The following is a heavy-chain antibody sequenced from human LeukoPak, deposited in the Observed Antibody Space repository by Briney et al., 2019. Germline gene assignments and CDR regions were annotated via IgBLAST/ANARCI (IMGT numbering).Heavy chain of an antibody. CDR1: GGSISSGGHS. V-gene: IGHV4-31*03. CDR2: IYYSGST. J-gene: IGHJ5*02. CDR3: ARDLFFDP. Sequence: KSSQTLSLTCTVSGGSISSGGHSWSWIRQHPGKGLEWIGYIYYSGSTYYNPSLKSRLTISVDTSKNQFSLKLSSVTAADTAVYYCARDLFFDPWGQGTLVTVSS.